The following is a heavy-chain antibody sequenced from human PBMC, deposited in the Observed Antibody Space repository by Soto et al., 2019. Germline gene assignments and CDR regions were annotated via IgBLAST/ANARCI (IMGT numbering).Heavy chain of an antibody. Sequence: QVQLVQSGGEVKKPGASVKVSCNDSGYTFTNYGVTWVRQSPGQGLEWMGWISAYTDNPNYAQKFQGRVTMTIDTSTTTAYIDIRSLTPNDTAVYYCGRVIPGAEAWFGPWGQGTLVTVSS. CDR2: ISAYTDNP. J-gene: IGHJ5*02. V-gene: IGHV1-18*01. CDR3: GRVIPGAEAWFGP. CDR1: GYTFTNYG. D-gene: IGHD2-2*01.